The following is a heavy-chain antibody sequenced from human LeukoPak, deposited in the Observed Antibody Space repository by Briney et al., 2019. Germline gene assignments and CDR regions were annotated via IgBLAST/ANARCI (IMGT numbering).Heavy chain of an antibody. V-gene: IGHV4-39*07. D-gene: IGHD6-13*01. CDR2: IYYSGNT. J-gene: IGHJ4*02. Sequence: SETLSLTCTVSGGSISSSSYYWGWIRQPPGKGLEWFGSIYYSGNTYYNPSLKSRVTISVDTSKNQFSLQLNSVTPEDTAVYYCARESSWLIQKSYDYWGQGTLVTVSS. CDR3: ARESSWLIQKSYDY. CDR1: GGSISSSSYY.